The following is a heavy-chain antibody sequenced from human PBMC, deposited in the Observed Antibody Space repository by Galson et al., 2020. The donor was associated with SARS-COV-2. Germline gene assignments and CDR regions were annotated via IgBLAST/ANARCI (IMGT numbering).Heavy chain of an antibody. CDR1: GYTFTSYY. CDR2: INPSGGGP. V-gene: IGHV1-46*01. D-gene: IGHD4-4*01. Sequence: ALVKVSCKASGYTFTSYYIHWVRQAPGQGLEWMGIINPSGGGPTYAQKFQGRVTMTRDTSTSTVYMELSSLRSEDTAVYYCARDSQGGNDYNYLLFWGQGTLVTVSS. CDR3: ARDSQGGNDYNYLLF. J-gene: IGHJ4*02.